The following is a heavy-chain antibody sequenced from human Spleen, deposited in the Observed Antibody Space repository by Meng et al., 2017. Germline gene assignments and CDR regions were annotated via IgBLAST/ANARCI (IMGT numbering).Heavy chain of an antibody. J-gene: IGHJ3*02. CDR3: ARALAPYYDDQELPEMNALNI. CDR2: ISAYNGNT. CDR1: GYTFTSYG. V-gene: IGHV1-18*01. D-gene: IGHD3-22*01. Sequence: ASVKVSCKASGYTFTSYGISWVRQAPGQGLEWMGWISAYNGNTNYAQKLQGRVTITADESTSTVYMEVSSLRSEETAVYYCARALAPYYDDQELPEMNALNIWGQGTLVTVSS.